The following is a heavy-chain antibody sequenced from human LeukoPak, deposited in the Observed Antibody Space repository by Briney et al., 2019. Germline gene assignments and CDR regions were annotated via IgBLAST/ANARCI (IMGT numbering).Heavy chain of an antibody. V-gene: IGHV3-15*01. CDR2: IKSKTDGVTT. J-gene: IGHJ4*02. D-gene: IGHD3-10*01. CDR3: TTDAFLLMVRGVIDY. Sequence: GGSLRLSCAASGFTFSKAWMIWVREAPGKGLEWVGRIKSKTDGVTTDYAAPVKGRFIISRDDSKNTLYVQMNSLKTEDTAIYYCTTDAFLLMVRGVIDYWGQGTLVTVSS. CDR1: GFTFSKAW.